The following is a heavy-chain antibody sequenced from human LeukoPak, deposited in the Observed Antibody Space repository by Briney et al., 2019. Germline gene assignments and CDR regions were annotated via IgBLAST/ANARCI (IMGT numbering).Heavy chain of an antibody. CDR1: GGSFSGYY. V-gene: IGHV4-34*01. D-gene: IGHD3-22*01. Sequence: RPSETLSLTCAVYGGSFSGYYWSWIRQPPGKGLEWIGEINHSGSTNYNPSLKSRVTISVDTSKNQFSLKLSSVTAADTAVYYCARVETYYYDSSGYYVFDYWGQGTLVTVSS. CDR2: INHSGST. CDR3: ARVETYYYDSSGYYVFDY. J-gene: IGHJ4*02.